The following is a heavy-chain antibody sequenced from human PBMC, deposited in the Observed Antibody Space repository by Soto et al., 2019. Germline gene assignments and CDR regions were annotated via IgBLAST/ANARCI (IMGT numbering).Heavy chain of an antibody. CDR3: EAEMTFGKLSVV. V-gene: IGHV1-69*13. J-gene: IGHJ6*02. CDR1: GGTFSSYA. Sequence: PVKFSCRASGGTFSSYAISWMRQAPGQGLEWMGGIFPKFGTTYSAQKLQDRLTITADESTSTVYMQLSSLRLDDTAVYYCEAEMTFGKLSVVWGQGTTVTVSS. D-gene: IGHD3-16*02. CDR2: IFPKFGTT.